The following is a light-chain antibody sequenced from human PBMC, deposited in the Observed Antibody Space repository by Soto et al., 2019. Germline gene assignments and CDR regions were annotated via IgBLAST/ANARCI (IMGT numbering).Light chain of an antibody. J-gene: IGKJ3*01. CDR2: GAS. CDR1: QSVSSN. CDR3: QQYDKWPPRT. Sequence: EIVMTQSPATLSVSPGERATLSCRASQSVSSNLAWYQQKPGQAPRLLIYGASTRATGIPGRFSGSGSGTEFSLTISSLQSEDFAVYYCQQYDKWPPRTFGPGTKVDIK. V-gene: IGKV3-15*01.